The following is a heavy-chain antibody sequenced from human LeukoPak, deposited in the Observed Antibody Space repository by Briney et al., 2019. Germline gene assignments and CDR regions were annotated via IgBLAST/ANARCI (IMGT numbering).Heavy chain of an antibody. CDR1: GYTFTSYD. Sequence: GASVKVSCKASGYTFTSYDINWVRQATGQGLEWMGWMNPNSGNTGYAQKFQGRVTITRNTSISTAYMELSSLKSEDTAVYYCARTPQYSYGYNWFDPWGQGTLVTVSS. D-gene: IGHD5-18*01. CDR3: ARTPQYSYGYNWFDP. J-gene: IGHJ5*02. CDR2: MNPNSGNT. V-gene: IGHV1-8*03.